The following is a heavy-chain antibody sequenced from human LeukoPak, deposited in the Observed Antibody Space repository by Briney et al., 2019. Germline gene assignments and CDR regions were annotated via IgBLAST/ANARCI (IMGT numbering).Heavy chain of an antibody. CDR1: GFTFSTYA. Sequence: GGSLRLSCAASGFTFSTYAMSWVRQAPGKGLDWVSGIGSSGYTTYYADSVKGRFTISRDNSKNTLYLQMNSLRAEDTAVYYCAKVALRYRSTSGDYWGQGTLVTVSS. D-gene: IGHD6-19*01. V-gene: IGHV3-23*01. CDR3: AKVALRYRSTSGDY. J-gene: IGHJ4*02. CDR2: IGSSGYTT.